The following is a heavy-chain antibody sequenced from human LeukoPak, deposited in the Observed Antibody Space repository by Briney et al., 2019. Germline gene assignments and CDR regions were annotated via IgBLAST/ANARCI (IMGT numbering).Heavy chain of an antibody. CDR3: VYYYGSGSVEY. Sequence: SQTLSLTCTVSGGSITSSNYYWGWIRQPPGKGLEWIGSFYYSGSTNYNPSLKSRVTISVDTSKNQFSLKLSSVTAADTAVYYCVYYYGSGSVEYWGQGTLVTVSS. J-gene: IGHJ4*02. CDR1: GGSITSSNYY. V-gene: IGHV4-39*01. CDR2: FYYSGST. D-gene: IGHD3-10*01.